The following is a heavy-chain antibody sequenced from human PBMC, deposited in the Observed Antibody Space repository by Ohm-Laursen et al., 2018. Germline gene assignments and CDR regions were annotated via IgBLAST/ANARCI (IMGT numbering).Heavy chain of an antibody. Sequence: SLRLSCAAFGFTFSSYGMHWVRQAPGKGLEWVAVISYDGSNKYYADSVKGRFTISRDNSKNTLYLQMNSLRAEDTAVYYCASPVTYSSSSYYYGMDVWGQGTTVTVSS. J-gene: IGHJ6*02. CDR2: ISYDGSNK. CDR1: GFTFSSYG. V-gene: IGHV3-30*03. D-gene: IGHD6-6*01. CDR3: ASPVTYSSSSYYYGMDV.